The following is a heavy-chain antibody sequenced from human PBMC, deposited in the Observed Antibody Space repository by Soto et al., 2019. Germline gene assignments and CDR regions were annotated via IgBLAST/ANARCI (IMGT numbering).Heavy chain of an antibody. Sequence: TSETLSLTCTVSGGSTSTYYWSWIRQPPGKALEWIGYIFFSGSAKYNPSLESRVTISVDTSKNRFSLEMISVTAADTAVYYCARGTRLHFVGAYYFDYWGQGALVTVSS. CDR1: GGSTSTYY. V-gene: IGHV4-59*01. D-gene: IGHD2-15*01. CDR3: ARGTRLHFVGAYYFDY. CDR2: IFFSGSA. J-gene: IGHJ4*02.